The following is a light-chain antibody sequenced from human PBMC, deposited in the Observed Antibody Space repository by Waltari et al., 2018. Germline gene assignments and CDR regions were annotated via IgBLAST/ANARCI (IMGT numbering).Light chain of an antibody. CDR2: YDS. CDR3: QVWDYDTAHLV. J-gene: IGLJ3*02. V-gene: IGLV3-21*04. CDR1: NIGAKS. Sequence: SYVLTQPPSVSVAPGKTARIACGGNNIGAKSVHWYQERPGQAPVLIIYYDSVRPSRIPDRFSGSNSGNTATLTSSRVEAGDEADYYCQVWDYDTAHLVFGGGTTLTVV.